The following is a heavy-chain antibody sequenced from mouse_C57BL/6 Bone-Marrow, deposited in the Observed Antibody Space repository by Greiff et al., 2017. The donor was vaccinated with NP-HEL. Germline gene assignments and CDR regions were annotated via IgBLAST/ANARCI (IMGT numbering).Heavy chain of an antibody. D-gene: IGHD1-1*01. V-gene: IGHV5-16*01. CDR1: GFTFSDYY. Sequence: EVKVVESEGGLVQPGSSMKLSCTASGFTFSDYYMAWVRQVPEKGLEWVANINYDGSSTYYLDSLKSRFIISRDNAKNILYLQMSSLKSEDTATYYCARDRGGSSSGDFDVWGTGTTVTVSS. CDR2: INYDGSST. J-gene: IGHJ1*03. CDR3: ARDRGGSSSGDFDV.